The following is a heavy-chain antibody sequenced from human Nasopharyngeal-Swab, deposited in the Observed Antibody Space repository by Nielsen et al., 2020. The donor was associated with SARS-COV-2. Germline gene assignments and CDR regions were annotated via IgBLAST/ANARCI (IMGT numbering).Heavy chain of an antibody. D-gene: IGHD4-17*01. V-gene: IGHV3-21*01. CDR3: ARGEVTTMGY. J-gene: IGHJ4*02. CDR2: ISSSSSYI. CDR1: GFTFSSSS. Sequence: GESLKISCAASGFTFSSSSMNWVRQAPGKGLEWVASISSSSSYIYYADSVKGRFTISRDNAKNSLYLQMNSLRAEDTAVYYCARGEVTTMGYWGQGTLVTVSS.